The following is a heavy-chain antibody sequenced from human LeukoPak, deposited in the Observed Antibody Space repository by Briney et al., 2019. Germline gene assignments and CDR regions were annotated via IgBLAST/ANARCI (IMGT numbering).Heavy chain of an antibody. Sequence: GGSLRLSCAASGFTFSTYNMNWVRQSPGKGLEWVSSISDSTNYIYYADSVKGRFTISRDNAKNSLYLQMNSLRDEDTAVYYCARDLILADSSGSSAHDFWGQGTLVTVSS. CDR3: ARDLILADSSGSSAHDF. D-gene: IGHD2-15*01. CDR1: GFTFSTYN. J-gene: IGHJ4*02. CDR2: ISDSTNYI. V-gene: IGHV3-21*01.